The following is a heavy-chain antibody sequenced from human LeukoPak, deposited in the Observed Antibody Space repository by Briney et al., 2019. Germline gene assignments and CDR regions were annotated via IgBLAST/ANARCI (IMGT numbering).Heavy chain of an antibody. J-gene: IGHJ4*02. CDR3: ARVVDYYDSSGDFDY. CDR2: INPNSGGT. D-gene: IGHD3-22*01. V-gene: IGHV1-2*02. CDR1: GYTFTGYY. Sequence: ASVKVSCKAFGYTFTGYYMHWVRQAPGQGLEWMGWINPNSGGTKYAQKFQGRVTMTRDTSISTAFMELSRLTSDDTAVYYCARVVDYYDSSGDFDYWGQGTLVTVSS.